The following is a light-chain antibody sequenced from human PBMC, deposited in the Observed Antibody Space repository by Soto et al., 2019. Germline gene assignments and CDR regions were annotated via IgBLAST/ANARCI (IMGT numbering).Light chain of an antibody. J-gene: IGLJ2*01. CDR3: AAWDDSLL. CDR1: SSNIGSNY. Sequence: QSVLTQPPSASGTPGQRVTISCSGSSSNIGSNYVYWYQQLPGTAPKLLIYRNNQRPSGVPDRFSGSKSGTSGSLAISGLRSADKADYYCAAWDDSLLFGGGTMVTVL. CDR2: RNN. V-gene: IGLV1-47*01.